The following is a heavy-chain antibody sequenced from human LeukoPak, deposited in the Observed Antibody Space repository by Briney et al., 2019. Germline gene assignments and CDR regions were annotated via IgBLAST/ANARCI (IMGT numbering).Heavy chain of an antibody. J-gene: IGHJ4*02. V-gene: IGHV3-11*01. Sequence: GGSLRLSCAASGFIFSDYYMNWIRQPPGKGLEWISYISNTGSAIYYADSVKGRLTVSRDNAKNSLYLQLNSLRAEDTAVYYCAKAENWRGYFDWLLFFDYWGQGTLVTVPS. D-gene: IGHD3-9*01. CDR1: GFIFSDYY. CDR3: AKAENWRGYFDWLLFFDY. CDR2: ISNTGSAI.